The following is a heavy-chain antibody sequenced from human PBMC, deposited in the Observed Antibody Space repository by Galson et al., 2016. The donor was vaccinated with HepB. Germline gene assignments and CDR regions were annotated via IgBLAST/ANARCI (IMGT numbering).Heavy chain of an antibody. J-gene: IGHJ4*02. V-gene: IGHV3-30*04. CDR1: GFTVITYS. CDR3: AGDTVTRGTFDF. Sequence: SLRLSCAASGFTVITYSMHWVRQAPGKGLEWVAVISYDGSHKYYADSVKGRFTVSRDNPKNTLYLQLNSLRAEDTAIYYCAGDTVTRGTFDFWGQGTLVTVSS. CDR2: ISYDGSHK. D-gene: IGHD4-11*01.